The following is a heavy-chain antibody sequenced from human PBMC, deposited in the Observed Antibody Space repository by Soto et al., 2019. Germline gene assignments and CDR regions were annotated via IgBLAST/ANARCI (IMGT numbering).Heavy chain of an antibody. Sequence: QVQLVQSGAEVKKPGASVKVSCRASGFTFTLYSMHWVRQAPGQRLERMGWINGGSGKTKYSQKFQGRVTIARDTSASTAYMEVSSLRSEDTAVYYCARYSGNYQDAFDIWGQGTMVTVSS. CDR3: ARYSGNYQDAFDI. V-gene: IGHV1-3*01. D-gene: IGHD1-26*01. J-gene: IGHJ3*02. CDR2: INGGSGKT. CDR1: GFTFTLYS.